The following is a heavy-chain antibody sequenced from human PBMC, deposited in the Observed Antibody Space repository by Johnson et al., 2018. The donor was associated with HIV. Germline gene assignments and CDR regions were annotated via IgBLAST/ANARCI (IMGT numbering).Heavy chain of an antibody. Sequence: VRLVESGGGVVQPGGSLRLSCAASGFTFDDYGMSWVRQAPGKGLEWVANKNQDGSAKYYVDSVKGRFTISRDNAKNALYLQMNSLRAEDTAVYYCARVMQADAFDIWGQGTMVTVSS. CDR3: ARVMQADAFDI. J-gene: IGHJ3*02. V-gene: IGHV3-7*01. D-gene: IGHD2-8*01. CDR1: GFTFDDYG. CDR2: KNQDGSAK.